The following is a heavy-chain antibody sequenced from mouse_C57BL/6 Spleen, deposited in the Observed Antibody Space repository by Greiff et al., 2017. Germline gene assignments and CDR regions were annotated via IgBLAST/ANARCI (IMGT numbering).Heavy chain of an antibody. D-gene: IGHD2-2*01. CDR1: GFSLTSYG. Sequence: VQLQESGPGLVQPSQSLSITCTVSGFSLTSYGVHWVRQSPGKGLEWLGVIWSGGSTDYNAAFISRLSISKDNSKSQVFFKMNSLQADDTAIYYCARNYGYDWDYAMDYWGQGTSVTVSS. J-gene: IGHJ4*01. CDR2: IWSGGST. CDR3: ARNYGYDWDYAMDY. V-gene: IGHV2-2*01.